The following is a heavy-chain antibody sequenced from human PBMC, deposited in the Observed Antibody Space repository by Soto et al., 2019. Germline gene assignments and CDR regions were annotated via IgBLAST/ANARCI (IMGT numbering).Heavy chain of an antibody. J-gene: IGHJ4*02. CDR2: ITGGGGGSP. Sequence: GGSLRLSCAASGFTFTNYAMNWVRQAPGKGLEWVSSITGGGGGSPYYADSVKGRFTISRDNPKKTLYLQMNSLRAEDTAVYYCAKARCTTSTCYVPDYWGQGTLVTVSS. CDR3: AKARCTTSTCYVPDY. V-gene: IGHV3-23*01. D-gene: IGHD2-2*01. CDR1: GFTFTNYA.